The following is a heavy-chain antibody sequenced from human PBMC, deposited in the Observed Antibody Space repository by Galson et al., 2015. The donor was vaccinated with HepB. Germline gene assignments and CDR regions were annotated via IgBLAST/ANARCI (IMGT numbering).Heavy chain of an antibody. Sequence: SLRLSCAASGFTFSSYAIHWVRQAPGQGLEWVAIISYDGINKYYADSVQGRFTISRDNSKNTLYLQMNSLREEDTAVYYCAGDRLLWFGGGGYYYYGMDVWGQGTTVTVSS. D-gene: IGHD3-10*01. CDR1: GFTFSSYA. CDR3: AGDRLLWFGGGGYYYYGMDV. CDR2: ISYDGINK. V-gene: IGHV3-30*04. J-gene: IGHJ6*02.